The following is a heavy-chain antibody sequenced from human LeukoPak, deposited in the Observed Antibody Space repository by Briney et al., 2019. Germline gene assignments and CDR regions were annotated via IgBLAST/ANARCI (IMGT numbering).Heavy chain of an antibody. CDR3: VRGQQPFDF. V-gene: IGHV3-53*01. J-gene: IGHJ4*02. CDR2: IHSGGST. D-gene: IGHD6-13*01. CDR1: GLTVSSNY. Sequence: PRGSLRLSCAASGLTVSSNYMNWVRQAPGKGLEWVSVIHSGGSTYYADSVKGRFTISRDNSKNTLYLQMTSLRADDTAIYYCVRGQQPFDFWGQGTLVTVSS.